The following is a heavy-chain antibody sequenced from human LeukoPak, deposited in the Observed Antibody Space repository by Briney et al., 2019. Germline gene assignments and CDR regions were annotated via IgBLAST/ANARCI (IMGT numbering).Heavy chain of an antibody. J-gene: IGHJ3*02. Sequence: GASVKVSCKASGYTFARYGISWMRQAPGQGLEWMAWISAYNGNTNYAQKVQGRVTMTTDTSTSTAYMELRSMRSDDTAVYYCARARYLTRSRDDAFDIWGQGTVVTVSS. CDR2: ISAYNGNT. CDR3: ARARYLTRSRDDAFDI. CDR1: GYTFARYG. D-gene: IGHD3-10*01. V-gene: IGHV1-18*01.